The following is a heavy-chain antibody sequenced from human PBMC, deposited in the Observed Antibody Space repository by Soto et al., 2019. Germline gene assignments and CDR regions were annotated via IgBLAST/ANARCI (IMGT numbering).Heavy chain of an antibody. CDR2: IGIGSSTT. D-gene: IGHD3-22*01. Sequence: GSLRLSCAASGFTFRNSRRNWVRQAPGKGLEWVSYIGIGSSTTYYADSVKGRFTISRDNAKNSLYLQMNSLRAEDTAVYYCARDQLYYNDISGRPLNAFDVWGQGIMVTVSS. CDR1: GFTFRNSR. J-gene: IGHJ3*01. V-gene: IGHV3-48*01. CDR3: ARDQLYYNDISGRPLNAFDV.